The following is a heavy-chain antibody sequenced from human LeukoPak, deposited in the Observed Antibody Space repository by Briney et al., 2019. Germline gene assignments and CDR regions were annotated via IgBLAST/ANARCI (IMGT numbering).Heavy chain of an antibody. V-gene: IGHV1-2*02. Sequence: PWASVKVSCKASGYTFTGYYMHWVRQAPGQGLEWMGWINPNSGGTNYAQKFQGRVTMTRDTSISTAYMELSRLRSDDTAVYYCARGGYSSSWYIYYWGQGTLVTVSS. CDR3: ARGGYSSSWYIYY. D-gene: IGHD6-13*01. CDR2: INPNSGGT. J-gene: IGHJ4*02. CDR1: GYTFTGYY.